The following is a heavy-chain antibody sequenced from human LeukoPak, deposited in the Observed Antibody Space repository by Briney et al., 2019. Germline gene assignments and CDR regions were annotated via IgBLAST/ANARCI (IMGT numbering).Heavy chain of an antibody. CDR2: INHSGST. CDR3: ARDGRGGYNPFDY. Sequence: SETLSLTCAVYGGSFSGYYWSWIRQPPGKVLEWIGEINHSGSTNYNPSLKSRVTISVDTSKNQFSLKLSSVTAADTAVYYCARDGRGGYNPFDYWGQGTLVTVSS. CDR1: GGSFSGYY. V-gene: IGHV4-34*01. J-gene: IGHJ4*02. D-gene: IGHD5-24*01.